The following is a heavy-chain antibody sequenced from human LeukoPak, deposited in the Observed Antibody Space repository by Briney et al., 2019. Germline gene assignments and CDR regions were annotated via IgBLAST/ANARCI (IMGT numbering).Heavy chain of an antibody. D-gene: IGHD6-13*01. J-gene: IGHJ5*02. CDR1: GGSFSGYY. CDR3: ARGVAAAGTA. CDR2: INHSGST. Sequence: SETLSLICAVYGGSFSGYYWSWIRQPPGKGLEWIGEINHSGSTNYNPSLKSRVTISVDTSKNQFSLKLSSVTAADTAVYYCARGVAAAGTAWGQGTLVTVSS. V-gene: IGHV4-34*01.